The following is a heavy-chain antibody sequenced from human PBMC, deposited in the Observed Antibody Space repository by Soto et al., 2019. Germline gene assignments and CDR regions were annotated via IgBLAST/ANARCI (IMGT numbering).Heavy chain of an antibody. CDR2: ISSSSSHI. J-gene: IGHJ4*02. V-gene: IGHV3-21*01. Sequence: EVHLVESGGGLVKPGGSLRLSCTASGFTFSSYSMNWVRQAPGKGLEWVSSISSSSSHIYYVDSVKGRFTVSRDNAKNSVYLQMNSLRAEDTAVYYCTREITASDYWGQRNLVTVSS. CDR1: GFTFSSYS. CDR3: TREITASDY.